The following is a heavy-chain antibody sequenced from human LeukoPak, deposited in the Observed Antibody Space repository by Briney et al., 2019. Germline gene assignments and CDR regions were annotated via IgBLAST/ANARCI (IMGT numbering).Heavy chain of an antibody. CDR3: ARVRRLLEDY. Sequence: GRSLRLSCAASGFTFSRYTMHWVRQAPGKGLEWVAIIWYDGSNKYYADSVKGRFTISRDNSKNTLFLQMNSLRAEDTAVYYCARVRRLLEDYWGQGTLVTVSS. V-gene: IGHV3-33*01. J-gene: IGHJ4*02. CDR1: GFTFSRYT. D-gene: IGHD1-26*01. CDR2: IWYDGSNK.